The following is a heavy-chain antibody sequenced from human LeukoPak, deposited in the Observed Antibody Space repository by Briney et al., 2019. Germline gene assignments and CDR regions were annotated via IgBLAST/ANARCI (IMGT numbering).Heavy chain of an antibody. CDR2: IHYSGST. J-gene: IGHJ3*02. V-gene: IGHV4-59*01. CDR3: AGSLGGYYYGDAFDI. Sequence: PSETLSLTCTVSGGSISSYYWSWIRQPPGKGLEWIGYIHYSGSTNYNPSLKSRVTISVDTSKNQFSLKLSSVTAADTAVYYCAGSLGGYYYGDAFDIWGQGTMVTVSS. CDR1: GGSISSYY. D-gene: IGHD3-22*01.